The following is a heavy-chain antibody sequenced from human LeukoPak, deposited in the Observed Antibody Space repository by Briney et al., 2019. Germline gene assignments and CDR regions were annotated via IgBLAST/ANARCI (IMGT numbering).Heavy chain of an antibody. CDR1: GFTFTNAW. J-gene: IGHJ1*01. D-gene: IGHD2-2*01. CDR2: ISGSGSTI. V-gene: IGHV3-11*04. Sequence: GGSLRLSCAASGFTFTNAWMSWVRQAPGKGLEWVSYISGSGSTIYYADSVKGRFTISRDNAKNSLYLQMNSLRAEDTAVYYCARSYCSSTSCYAGRYFQHWGQGTLVTVSS. CDR3: ARSYCSSTSCYAGRYFQH.